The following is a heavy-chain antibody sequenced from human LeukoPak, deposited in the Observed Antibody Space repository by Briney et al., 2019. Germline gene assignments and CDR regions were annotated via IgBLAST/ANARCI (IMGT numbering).Heavy chain of an antibody. J-gene: IGHJ3*02. Sequence: PGGSLRLSCAASGFTFSSYWMSWVRQAPGKGLEWVANIKEDGSEQYYVDSVKGRFTISRDNAKNSLYLQMNSLRAEDTAVYYCARLRYYYDSSVGFDIWGQGTMVTVSS. CDR3: ARLRYYYDSSVGFDI. CDR2: IKEDGSEQ. D-gene: IGHD3-22*01. V-gene: IGHV3-7*01. CDR1: GFTFSSYW.